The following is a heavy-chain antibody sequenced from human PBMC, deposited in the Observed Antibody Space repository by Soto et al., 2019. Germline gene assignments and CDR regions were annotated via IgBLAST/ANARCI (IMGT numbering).Heavy chain of an antibody. Sequence: QVQLVQSGAEVKKPESSVRVSCKASGGTFNNYAITWVRQAPGQGLEWLGGTIPMFGTTNYAEKFQGRVTITADESTNTAYMELSSLRSEDTAIYYCTRCGIRYHSIGYYLGIDGMDVWGQGTTVIGSS. J-gene: IGHJ6*02. CDR2: TIPMFGTT. V-gene: IGHV1-69*12. CDR3: TRCGIRYHSIGYYLGIDGMDV. CDR1: GGTFNNYA. D-gene: IGHD3-22*01.